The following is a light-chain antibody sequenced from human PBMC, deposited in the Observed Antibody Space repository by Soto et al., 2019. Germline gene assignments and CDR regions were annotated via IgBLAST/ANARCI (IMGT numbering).Light chain of an antibody. CDR3: QKYHSAPRT. CDR2: GAS. V-gene: IGKV1-27*01. J-gene: IGKJ1*01. CDR1: QDISYY. Sequence: DIQMTQSPSSLSASVGDRATITCRANQDISYYLAWYQQKQGKVPKLLIYGASTLQSGVPSRFSGSGSGTDFTLTISSLQPEDIATYYCQKYHSAPRTFGQGTKVEIK.